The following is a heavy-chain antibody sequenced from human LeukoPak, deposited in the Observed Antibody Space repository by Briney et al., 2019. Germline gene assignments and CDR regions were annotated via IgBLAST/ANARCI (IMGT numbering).Heavy chain of an antibody. V-gene: IGHV1-46*01. CDR3: ARGPHRRTYDRDNWFDP. CDR2: INPSGGTT. J-gene: IGHJ5*02. Sequence: ASVKVSCKASGYTFTSYYMHWVRQAPGQGLEWMGVINPSGGTTNYAQKFQGRVTMTRDTSTSTVYMELSSLRSEDTAVYYCARGPHRRTYDRDNWFDPWGQGTLVTVSS. D-gene: IGHD3-3*01. CDR1: GYTFTSYY.